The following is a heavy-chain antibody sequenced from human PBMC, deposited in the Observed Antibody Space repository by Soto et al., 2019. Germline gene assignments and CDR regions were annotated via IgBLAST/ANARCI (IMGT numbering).Heavy chain of an antibody. CDR3: ATIGRVGATSVDY. Sequence: PGGSLRLSCAGSGFTLSDHYIDWVRQAPGKGLEWVGRSRDKAQGYSTAYAASVKGRFTTSRDESKNSVYLQMNSLKTEDTAVYYCATIGRVGATSVDYWGQGTLVTVSS. CDR1: GFTLSDHY. V-gene: IGHV3-72*01. J-gene: IGHJ4*02. CDR2: SRDKAQGYST. D-gene: IGHD1-26*01.